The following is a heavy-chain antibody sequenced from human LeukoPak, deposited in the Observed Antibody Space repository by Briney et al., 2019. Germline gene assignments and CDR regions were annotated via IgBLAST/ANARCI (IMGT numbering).Heavy chain of an antibody. V-gene: IGHV3-30-3*01. CDR1: GFTLRNYV. CDR2: TSSDLNVK. J-gene: IGHJ4*02. CDR3: AREGYYGSGSPPSLYFDY. Sequence: GGSLGFSCAASGFTLRNYVIHWVRQAPGKGLEWVAVTSSDLNVKLYADSVKGRFTISRDNSRSTLYLQMNSLGPEDTAIYYCAREGYYGSGSPPSLYFDYWGQGTLVTVSS. D-gene: IGHD3-10*01.